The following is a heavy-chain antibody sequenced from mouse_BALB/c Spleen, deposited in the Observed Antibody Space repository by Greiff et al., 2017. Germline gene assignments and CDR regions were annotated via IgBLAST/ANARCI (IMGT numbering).Heavy chain of an antibody. J-gene: IGHJ1*01. D-gene: IGHD2-10*01. CDR3: ANTYYGNYWYFDV. CDR1: GFSLTSYG. V-gene: IGHV2-9*02. Sequence: VKLVESGPGLVAPSQSLSITCTVSGFSLTSYGVHWVRQPPGKGLEWLGVIWAGGSTNYNSALMSRLSISKDNSKSQVFLKMNSLQTDDTAMYYCANTYYGNYWYFDVWGAGTTVTVSS. CDR2: IWAGGST.